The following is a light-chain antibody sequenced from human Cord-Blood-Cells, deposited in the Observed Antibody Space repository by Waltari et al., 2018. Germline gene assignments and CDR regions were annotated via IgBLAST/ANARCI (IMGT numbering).Light chain of an antibody. CDR3: SSYTSSSTLV. V-gene: IGLV2-14*01. J-gene: IGLJ2*01. CDR2: DVS. Sequence: QSALTQPASVSGSPGQSIPISCPGTSSDVGGYNYVSCYQQHPGKAPKLMIYDVSKRPSGVSNRFSGSKSGNTASLTISGLQAEDEADYYCSSYTSSSTLVFGGGTKLTVL. CDR1: SSDVGGYNY.